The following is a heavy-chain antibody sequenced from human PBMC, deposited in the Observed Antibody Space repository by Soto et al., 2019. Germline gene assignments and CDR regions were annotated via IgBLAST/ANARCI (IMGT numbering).Heavy chain of an antibody. CDR2: ISYDGSNK. CDR1: GFTFSSYA. V-gene: IGHV3-30-3*01. Sequence: GGSLRLSCAASGFTFSSYAMHWVRQAPGKGLEWVAVISYDGSNKYYADSVKGRFTISRDNSKNTLYLQMNSLRAEDPAVYYGASWGVLMVYAMDYWGQGTLVTDSS. CDR3: ASWGVLMVYAMDY. J-gene: IGHJ4*02. D-gene: IGHD2-8*01.